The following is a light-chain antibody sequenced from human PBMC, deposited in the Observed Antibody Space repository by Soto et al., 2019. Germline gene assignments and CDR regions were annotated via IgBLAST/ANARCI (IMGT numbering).Light chain of an antibody. J-gene: IGKJ2*01. CDR1: QSVSTY. Sequence: EIVLTQSPATLSLSPGERATLSCRASQSVSTYLAWYQQKPGQAPRLLIYDTSNRATGIPARFSGSGSGTDFTLSISGLEREDFAVYYCQQRRSWPRTFGQGTKLEIK. CDR2: DTS. V-gene: IGKV3-11*01. CDR3: QQRRSWPRT.